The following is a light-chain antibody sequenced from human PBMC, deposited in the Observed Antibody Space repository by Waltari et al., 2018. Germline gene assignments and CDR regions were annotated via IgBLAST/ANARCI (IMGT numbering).Light chain of an antibody. J-gene: IGKJ1*01. V-gene: IGKV3-20*01. CDR1: QGVGKY. CDR2: HTS. Sequence: EIVLTQPPGTPSLSPAGRATTSCRASQGVGKYLAWEQQRPGQAPRLLLYHTSTRATGIPDRFSGSGYGTDFSLTISRLEPEDFAVYYCQKYDFLPATFGQGTTVEIK. CDR3: QKYDFLPAT.